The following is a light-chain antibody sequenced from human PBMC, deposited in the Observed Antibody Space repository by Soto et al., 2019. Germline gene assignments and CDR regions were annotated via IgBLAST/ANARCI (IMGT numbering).Light chain of an antibody. V-gene: IGLV2-11*01. Sequence: QSALTQPRSVSGSPGQSVTISCTGTSSDVGGYDFVSWYQQHPGKVPKLMIYDVNKRPSGVPDRFSGSKSGNTASLTISGLQADDEADYYCCSFAGTNTLRIFGGGTKVTVL. J-gene: IGLJ2*01. CDR3: CSFAGTNTLRI. CDR2: DVN. CDR1: SSDVGGYDF.